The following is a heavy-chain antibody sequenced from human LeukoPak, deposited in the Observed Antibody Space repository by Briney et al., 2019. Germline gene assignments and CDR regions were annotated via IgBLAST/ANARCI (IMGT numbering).Heavy chain of an antibody. J-gene: IGHJ5*02. CDR3: ARGLGYCSGGSCRNWFDP. Sequence: SETLSPTCTVSGGSISSYYWSWIRQPPGKGLEWIGYIYYSGSTNYNPSLKSRVTISVDTSKNQFSLKLSSVTAADTAVYYCARGLGYCSGGSCRNWFDPWGQGTLVTVSS. CDR2: IYYSGST. CDR1: GGSISSYY. V-gene: IGHV4-59*01. D-gene: IGHD2-15*01.